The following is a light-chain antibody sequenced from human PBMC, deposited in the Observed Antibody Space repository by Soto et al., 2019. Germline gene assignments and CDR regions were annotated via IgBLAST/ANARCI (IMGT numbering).Light chain of an antibody. CDR3: QQYGSSGLT. CDR2: GAS. Sequence: EIVLPQSPGTLSLSPGERATLSCRASQSVSSSYLAWYQQKPGQAPRLLIYGASSRATGIPDRFSGSGSGTVFTLTISRLEPEDFAVYYCQQYGSSGLTFGGGTKVEIK. J-gene: IGKJ4*01. V-gene: IGKV3-20*01. CDR1: QSVSSSY.